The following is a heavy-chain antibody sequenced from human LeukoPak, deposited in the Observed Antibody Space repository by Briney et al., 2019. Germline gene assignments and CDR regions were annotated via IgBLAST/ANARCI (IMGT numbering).Heavy chain of an antibody. Sequence: ASVKVSCKVSGYTLTELSMHWVRQAPGKGLEWMGGFDPEDGETIYAQKFQGRVTMTEDTSTDTAYMELSSLRAEDTAVYYCATDSGQQPVVLYGMDVWGQGTTVTVSS. CDR1: GYTLTELS. CDR2: FDPEDGET. J-gene: IGHJ6*02. V-gene: IGHV1-24*01. CDR3: ATDSGQQPVVLYGMDV. D-gene: IGHD6-13*01.